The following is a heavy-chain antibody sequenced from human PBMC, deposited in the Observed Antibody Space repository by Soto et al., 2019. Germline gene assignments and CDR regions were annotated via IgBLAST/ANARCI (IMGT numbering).Heavy chain of an antibody. CDR3: ASFNLGYCSGGTCYY. V-gene: IGHV4-39*01. CDR2: IYYSGST. J-gene: IGHJ4*02. Sequence: QLQLQESGPGLVKPSETLSLTCTVSGGSISSSSYYWGWIRQPPGKGLEWIGSIYYSGSTYYNPSLKSRGTLSVDTSKNQFSLELNSVTAADTAVYYCASFNLGYCSGGTCYYWGQGTLVTVSS. CDR1: GGSISSSSYY. D-gene: IGHD2-15*01.